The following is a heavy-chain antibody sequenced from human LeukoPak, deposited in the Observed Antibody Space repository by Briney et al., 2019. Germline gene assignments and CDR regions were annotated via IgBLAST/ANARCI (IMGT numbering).Heavy chain of an antibody. CDR3: ARGQLVRVDY. J-gene: IGHJ4*02. Sequence: ASVKVSCKASGYTFSNYGISWVRQAPGQGLEWMGWISPDDGNTDYAQKLQGRVTMTTDTSTSTAYMELRSLRSDDTAVYYCARGQLVRVDYWGQGTLVTVSS. V-gene: IGHV1-18*01. CDR1: GYTFSNYG. D-gene: IGHD6-13*01. CDR2: ISPDDGNT.